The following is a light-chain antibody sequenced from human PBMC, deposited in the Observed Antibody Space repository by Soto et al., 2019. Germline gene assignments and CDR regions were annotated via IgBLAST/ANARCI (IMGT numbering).Light chain of an antibody. Sequence: QSVLTQPPSASGTPGQRVTISCSGSSSNIGSNSVNWYQQVPGTAPKFLISSNNRRPSGVPDRFAGSKSGTSGSLAISGLQSEDEAEYFCAAWDNSLKGFVFGTGTQLTVL. J-gene: IGLJ7*01. CDR3: AAWDNSLKGFV. V-gene: IGLV1-44*01. CDR2: SNN. CDR1: SSNIGSNS.